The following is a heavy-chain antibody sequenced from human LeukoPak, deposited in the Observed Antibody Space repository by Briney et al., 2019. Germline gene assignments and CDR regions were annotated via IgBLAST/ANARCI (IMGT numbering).Heavy chain of an antibody. CDR1: GFTFSSYW. CDR2: INSDGSST. D-gene: IGHD1-26*01. V-gene: IGHV3-74*01. CDR3: AKDSGRIVGATSAFDY. Sequence: GGSLRLSCAASGFTFSSYWMHWVRQAPGKGLVWVSRINSDGSSTSYADSVKGRFTISRDNAKNSLYLQMNSLRAEDTALYYCAKDSGRIVGATSAFDYWGQGTLVTVSS. J-gene: IGHJ4*02.